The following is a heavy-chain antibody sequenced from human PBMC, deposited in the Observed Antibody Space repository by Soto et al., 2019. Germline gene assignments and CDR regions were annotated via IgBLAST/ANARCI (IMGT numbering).Heavy chain of an antibody. D-gene: IGHD3-22*01. J-gene: IGHJ4*01. CDR1: GYSINSGVYF. Sequence: PSETLSLTCAVSGYSINSGVYFWGWIRQPPGKGLEWIGSVFHSGTTYSNPSLKSRITISVDTSKNQFSLDLRSVTAADTAVYYCARDPHYYENIDYLDYWRHRILVTVSS. V-gene: IGHV4-38-2*02. CDR2: VFHSGTT. CDR3: ARDPHYYENIDYLDY.